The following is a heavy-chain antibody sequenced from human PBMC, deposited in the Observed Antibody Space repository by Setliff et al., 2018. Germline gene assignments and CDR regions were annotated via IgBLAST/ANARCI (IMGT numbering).Heavy chain of an antibody. CDR3: ARDLGHGGDSDY. J-gene: IGHJ4*02. CDR1: GGSFSGYY. Sequence: SETLSLTCAVYGGSFSGYYWSWIRQPPGKRLEWIGEIIHSGSTNYNPSLKSRVTISMDTSKNQFSLKVSSVTAADTAVYYCARDLGHGGDSDYWGQGILVTVS. CDR2: IIHSGST. D-gene: IGHD2-21*02. V-gene: IGHV4-34*12.